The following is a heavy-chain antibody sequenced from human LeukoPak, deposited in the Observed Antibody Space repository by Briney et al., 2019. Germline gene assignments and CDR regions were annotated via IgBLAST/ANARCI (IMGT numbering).Heavy chain of an antibody. D-gene: IGHD3-3*01. CDR2: INHSGST. V-gene: IGHV4-34*01. J-gene: IGHJ4*02. Sequence: SETLSLTCAVYGGSFSGYYWSWIRQPPGKGLEWIGEINHSGSTNYNPSLKSRVTISVDTSKNQFSLKLSSVTAADTAVYYCARGRPITIFGVVIIAGYFDYWGQGTPVTVSS. CDR3: ARGRPITIFGVVIIAGYFDY. CDR1: GGSFSGYY.